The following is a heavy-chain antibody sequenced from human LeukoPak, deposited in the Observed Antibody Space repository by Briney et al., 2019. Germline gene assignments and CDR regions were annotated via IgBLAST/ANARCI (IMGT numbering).Heavy chain of an antibody. CDR3: ARSKMSDY. V-gene: IGHV1-2*02. J-gene: IGHJ4*02. CDR1: GYTFTDNY. Sequence: ASVKVSCKASGYTFTDNYINWVRQVPGQGLEWMGWINPNSGGTNYAQKFQGRVTMSRDTSINTAYMELSSLRSDDTAVYYCARSKMSDYWGQGTLVTDPS. CDR2: INPNSGGT. D-gene: IGHD5-24*01.